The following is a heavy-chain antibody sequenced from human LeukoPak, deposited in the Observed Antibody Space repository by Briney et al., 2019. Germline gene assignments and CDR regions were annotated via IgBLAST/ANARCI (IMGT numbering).Heavy chain of an antibody. J-gene: IGHJ3*02. CDR1: GDSINGYY. D-gene: IGHD5-24*01. CDR2: LYHSGST. CDR3: ARSRRRWLEGAFDI. V-gene: IGHV4-59*01. Sequence: SETLSLTCTVSGDSINGYYWTRIRQPPGKGLEWIGYLYHSGSTKYNPSLKSRVTISGGTSKNQFSLRLSSVTAADTAVYYCARSRRRWLEGAFDIWGQGHWSPSL.